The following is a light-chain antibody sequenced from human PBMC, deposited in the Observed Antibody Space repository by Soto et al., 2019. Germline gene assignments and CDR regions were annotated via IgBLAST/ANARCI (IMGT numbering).Light chain of an antibody. CDR1: QSVSSNY. J-gene: IGKJ4*01. V-gene: IGKV3-20*01. CDR2: GAS. Sequence: IVLTQSPGTLSLSPGDRATLSCRASQSVSSNYLGWYQQKPGQAPRLLLYGASSRAIGIPDRFSGSGSGTDFTLTIRRLEPEDFAVYYCQQYDTSPPLTFGGGTKVEIK. CDR3: QQYDTSPPLT.